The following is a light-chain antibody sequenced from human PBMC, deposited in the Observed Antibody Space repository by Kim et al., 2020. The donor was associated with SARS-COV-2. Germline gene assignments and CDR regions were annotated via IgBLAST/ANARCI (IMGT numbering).Light chain of an antibody. V-gene: IGLV3-19*01. CDR2: GKN. Sequence: ALGQTVRITCQGDRLRSYYASWYQQKAGQAPVLVRYGKNNRPSGIPDRFSGSSSGNTASLTITGAQAEDEADYYCNSRDISGNHLVFGGGTQLTVL. CDR1: RLRSYY. J-gene: IGLJ2*01. CDR3: NSRDISGNHLV.